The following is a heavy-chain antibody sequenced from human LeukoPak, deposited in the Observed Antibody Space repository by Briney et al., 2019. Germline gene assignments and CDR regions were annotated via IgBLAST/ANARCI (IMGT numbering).Heavy chain of an antibody. J-gene: IGHJ4*02. V-gene: IGHV1-18*01. CDR1: GYTFTSYG. Sequence: ASVKVSCKASGYTFTSYGISWVRQAPGQGPEWMGWISAYNGNTNYAQKLQGRVTMTTDTSTSTAYMELRSLRSDDTAVCYCARDRLYCTNGVCYSDYWGQGTLVTVSS. CDR2: ISAYNGNT. D-gene: IGHD2-8*01. CDR3: ARDRLYCTNGVCYSDY.